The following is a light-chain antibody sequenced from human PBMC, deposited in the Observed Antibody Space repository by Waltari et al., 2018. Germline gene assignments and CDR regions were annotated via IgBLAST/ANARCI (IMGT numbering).Light chain of an antibody. CDR2: GAS. Sequence: EIVLTQSPGTLSLSPGERATLSCRASQDIRRTLAWYQQKPGQSPRLLIYGASNRATGIPDRFSGTGSETDFSLTISRLEPEDFAVYFCQHYLRLPVTYGQGTKVEIK. CDR1: QDIRRT. V-gene: IGKV3-20*01. CDR3: QHYLRLPVT. J-gene: IGKJ1*01.